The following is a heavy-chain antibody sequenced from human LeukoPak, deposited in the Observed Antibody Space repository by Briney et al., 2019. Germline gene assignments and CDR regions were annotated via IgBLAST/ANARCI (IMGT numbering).Heavy chain of an antibody. D-gene: IGHD3-10*01. CDR2: IYYTGTT. Sequence: SSETLSLTCTVSAGSVSNGNYYWSWLRQPPGKALEWIGYIYYTGTTYYIPSLEGRVTISVDTSKNQFSLKLSSVTAADTAVYYCARDRGEEAPHFDYWGQGTLVTVSS. J-gene: IGHJ4*02. CDR3: ARDRGEEAPHFDY. CDR1: AGSVSNGNYY. V-gene: IGHV4-61*01.